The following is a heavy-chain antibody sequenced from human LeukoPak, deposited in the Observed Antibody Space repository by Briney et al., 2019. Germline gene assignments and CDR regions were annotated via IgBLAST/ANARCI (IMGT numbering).Heavy chain of an antibody. CDR3: ERVPLDCSSSSCPGEH. J-gene: IGHJ4*02. V-gene: IGHV3-20*04. Sequence: RPGGSLRLSCAASGFTFDDYGMSWVRQAPGKWLEWVSGITWNGGSTGYADSVKGRFTISRDNAKNSLYLQMNSLRAEDTALYYCERVPLDCSSSSCPGEHWGQGTLVTVSS. CDR2: ITWNGGST. D-gene: IGHD2-15*01. CDR1: GFTFDDYG.